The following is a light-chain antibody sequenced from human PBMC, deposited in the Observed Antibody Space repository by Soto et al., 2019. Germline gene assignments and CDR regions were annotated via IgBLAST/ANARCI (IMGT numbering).Light chain of an antibody. V-gene: IGKV1-5*03. Sequence: DIQMTQSPSSLSASVGDRVTITCLASQSISSWLNWYQEKPGKAPKLLIYEASSLQSGVPSRFSGSGSGTDFTLNISSLQPDDFANYYCQQCNSYSPTFGQGTKVDI. J-gene: IGKJ1*01. CDR2: EAS. CDR3: QQCNSYSPT. CDR1: QSISSW.